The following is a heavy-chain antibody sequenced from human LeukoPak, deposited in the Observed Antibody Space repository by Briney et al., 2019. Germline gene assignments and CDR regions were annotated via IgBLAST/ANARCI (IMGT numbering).Heavy chain of an antibody. Sequence: SCKASGYTFTGYYMHWVRQAPGKGLEWVAVISYDGSNKYYADSVKGRFTISRDNSKNTLYLQMNSLRAEDTAVYYCAKDRFGWFGELSNWGQGTLVTVSS. CDR3: AKDRFGWFGELSN. CDR2: ISYDGSNK. D-gene: IGHD3-10*01. CDR1: GYTFTGYY. J-gene: IGHJ4*02. V-gene: IGHV3-30*18.